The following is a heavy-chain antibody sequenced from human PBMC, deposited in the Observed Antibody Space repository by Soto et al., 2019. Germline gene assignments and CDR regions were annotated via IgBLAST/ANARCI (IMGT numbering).Heavy chain of an antibody. CDR1: GFTFSSYA. CDR3: AKGLGCDSGNCNIRQPNWFDP. D-gene: IGHD5-12*01. Sequence: GSLRLSCAASGFTFSSYAMSWVRQAPGKGLEWVSAISGSGGSTYYADSVKGRFTISRDSSTDTLYLQMKSLRAEDTAVYYCAKGLGCDSGNCNIRQPNWFDPWGQGTPVTVSS. V-gene: IGHV3-23*01. J-gene: IGHJ5*02. CDR2: ISGSGGST.